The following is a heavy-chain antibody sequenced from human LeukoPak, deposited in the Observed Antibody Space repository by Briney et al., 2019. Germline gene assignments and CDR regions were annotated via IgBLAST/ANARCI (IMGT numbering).Heavy chain of an antibody. J-gene: IGHJ2*01. CDR3: ARVGSGIYWYFDL. CDR2: ISYSSRTI. V-gene: IGHV3-48*02. D-gene: IGHD2-15*01. CDR1: GFTFSSYN. Sequence: GGSLRLSCAASGFTFSSYNMNWVRRAPGKGLEWVSYISYSSRTIYYADSVKGRFTISRDNANNSLYLQMNSLRDEDTAVYYCARVGSGIYWYFDLWGRGTLVTVSS.